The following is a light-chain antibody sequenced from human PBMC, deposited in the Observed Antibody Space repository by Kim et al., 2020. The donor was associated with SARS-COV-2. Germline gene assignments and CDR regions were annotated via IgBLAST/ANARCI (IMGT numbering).Light chain of an antibody. CDR2: GTS. V-gene: IGKV3-20*01. J-gene: IGKJ1*01. Sequence: EIVLTQSPGSLSLSPGERATLSCRASQSVSHSYLAWYQQKPGQAPRLLIFGTSIRATDVPDRFSGSGSGTDFTLTISRLEPEDFAVYYCQQSAGSLWTFGQGTKVDIK. CDR3: QQSAGSLWT. CDR1: QSVSHSY.